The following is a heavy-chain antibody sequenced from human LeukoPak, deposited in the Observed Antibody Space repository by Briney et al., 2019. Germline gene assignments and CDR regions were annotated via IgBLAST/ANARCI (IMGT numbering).Heavy chain of an antibody. Sequence: ASVKVSCKASGYTFTSYYMHWVRQAPGQGLEWMGIINPSGGSTSYAQKFQGRVTMTRDMSTSTVYMELSSLRSEDTAVYYCARDGYSGYDLNENFDYWGQGTLVTVSS. V-gene: IGHV1-46*01. CDR1: GYTFTSYY. D-gene: IGHD5-12*01. CDR2: INPSGGST. J-gene: IGHJ4*02. CDR3: ARDGYSGYDLNENFDY.